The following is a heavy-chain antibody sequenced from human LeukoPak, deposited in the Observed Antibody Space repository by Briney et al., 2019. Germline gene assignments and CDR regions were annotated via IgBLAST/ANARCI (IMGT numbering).Heavy chain of an antibody. D-gene: IGHD6-19*01. CDR2: INHSGST. J-gene: IGHJ4*02. Sequence: PSETLSLTCAVYGGSFSDYYWSWIRQPPGKGLEWIGEINHSGSTNYNPSLKSRVTISVDTSKNQFSLKLSSVTAADTAVYYCARQYSSGRIFDYWGQGTLVPVSS. CDR1: GGSFSDYY. CDR3: ARQYSSGRIFDY. V-gene: IGHV4-34*01.